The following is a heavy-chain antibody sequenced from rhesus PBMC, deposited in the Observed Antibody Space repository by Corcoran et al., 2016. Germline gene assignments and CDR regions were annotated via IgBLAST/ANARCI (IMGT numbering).Heavy chain of an antibody. D-gene: IGHD6-31*01. J-gene: IGHJ4*01. CDR2: SYGSGGST. Sequence: QVQLQESGPGLVKPSETLSLTCTVSGGSISDSYYWSWIRQPPGKGLEWMGRSYGSGGSTNNNPSLKSRVTISSDTSQNQFSLKLSSVTAADTAVYYCARVYLRLGVDYWGQGVLVTVSS. V-gene: IGHV4-160*01. CDR3: ARVYLRLGVDY. CDR1: GGSISDSYY.